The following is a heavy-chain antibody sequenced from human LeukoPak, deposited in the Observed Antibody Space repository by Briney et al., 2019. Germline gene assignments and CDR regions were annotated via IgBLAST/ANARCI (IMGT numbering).Heavy chain of an antibody. CDR3: AKSTGYSTTGRDFDS. CDR1: GFTFNNYA. J-gene: IGHJ4*02. D-gene: IGHD6-13*01. V-gene: IGHV3-23*01. Sequence: PGGSLRLSCAASGFTFNNYAMSWVRQAPGKGLEWVSAISGSGGSTYSADSVKGRFTISRDNSKNTLSLQMNSLRAEDTAVYYCAKSTGYSTTGRDFDSWGRGTLVTVSS. CDR2: ISGSGGST.